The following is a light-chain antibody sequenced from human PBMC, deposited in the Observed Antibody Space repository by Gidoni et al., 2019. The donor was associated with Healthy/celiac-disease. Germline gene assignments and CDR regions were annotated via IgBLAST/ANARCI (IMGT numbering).Light chain of an antibody. CDR2: DNN. J-gene: IGLJ2*01. CDR1: SSNIGNNY. Sequence: QSVLTQPPSVSAAPGHKVTISCSGSSSNIGNNYVSWYQQLPGTAPKLRIYDNNKRPSGIPDRFSGSKSGTSATLGITGLQTGDEADYYCGTWDSSLSAVVFGGGTKLTVL. CDR3: GTWDSSLSAVV. V-gene: IGLV1-51*01.